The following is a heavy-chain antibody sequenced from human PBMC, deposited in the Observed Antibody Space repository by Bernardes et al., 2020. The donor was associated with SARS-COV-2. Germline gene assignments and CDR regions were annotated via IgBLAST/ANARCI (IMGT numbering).Heavy chain of an antibody. CDR3: AREMPYRGVGATDY. CDR2: INSDGSST. J-gene: IGHJ4*02. D-gene: IGHD1-26*01. Sequence: GGSLSLSCAASGFTFSSYWMHWVRQAPGKGLVWVSHINSDGSSTTYADSVKGRFTISRDNAKNTLYLQMNSLRAEDTAVYYCAREMPYRGVGATDYWGQGTLVTVSS. CDR1: GFTFSSYW. V-gene: IGHV3-74*01.